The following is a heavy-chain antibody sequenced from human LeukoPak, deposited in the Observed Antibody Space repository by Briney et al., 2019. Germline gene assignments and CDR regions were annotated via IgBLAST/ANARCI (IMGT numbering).Heavy chain of an antibody. CDR1: GGTFSSYA. CDR3: ARGWDYDSGGRPTAYVY. CDR2: IIPIFGTA. J-gene: IGHJ4*02. Sequence: GASAKVSCKASGGTFSSYAISWVRQAPGQGLEWMGGIIPIFGTANYAQKFQGRVTIIADESTSTAYMELSSLRSEDTAVYYCARGWDYDSGGRPTAYVYWGQGTLVTVSS. D-gene: IGHD3-22*01. V-gene: IGHV1-69*13.